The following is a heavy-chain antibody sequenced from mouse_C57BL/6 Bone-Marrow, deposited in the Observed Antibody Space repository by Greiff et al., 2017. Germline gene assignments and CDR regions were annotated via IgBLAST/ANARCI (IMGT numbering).Heavy chain of an antibody. CDR1: GYTFTSYW. Sequence: QVQLQQPGAELVKPGASVKLSCKASGYTFTSYWMHWVKQRPGQGLEWIGMIHPNSGSTNYNEKFKSKATLTVDKSSSTAYRQLSSLTSEDSAVYYCAREGTLYSYYAMDYWGQGTSVTVSS. D-gene: IGHD1-1*01. CDR3: AREGTLYSYYAMDY. J-gene: IGHJ4*01. CDR2: IHPNSGST. V-gene: IGHV1-64*01.